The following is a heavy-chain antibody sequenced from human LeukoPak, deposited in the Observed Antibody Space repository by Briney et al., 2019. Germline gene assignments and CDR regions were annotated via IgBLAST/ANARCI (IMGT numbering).Heavy chain of an antibody. CDR3: ARDPESIGLVGYYFDY. J-gene: IGHJ4*02. CDR1: GFTFSSYA. V-gene: IGHV3-30-3*01. CDR2: ISYDGSNK. Sequence: GRSLRLSCAASGFTFSSYAMHWVRQAPGKGLEWVAVISYDGSNKYYADSVKGRFTISRDNSKNTLYLQMNSLRAEDTAVYYCARDPESIGLVGYYFDYWGQGTLVTVSS. D-gene: IGHD2/OR15-2a*01.